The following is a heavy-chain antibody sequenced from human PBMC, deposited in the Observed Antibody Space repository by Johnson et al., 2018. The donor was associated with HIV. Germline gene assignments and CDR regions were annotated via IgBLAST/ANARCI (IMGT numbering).Heavy chain of an antibody. CDR2: LNWNGGST. Sequence: VQLVESGGGVVRPGGSLRLSCAASGFTFDDYGMSWVRQAPGKGLAWVSGLNWNGGSTGYADSVKGRFTISRDNAKNSLYLQMNTLRAEDTALYYCARVVTMIVVDGGIEAFDIWGQGTMVTVSS. CDR1: GFTFDDYG. J-gene: IGHJ3*02. D-gene: IGHD3-22*01. CDR3: ARVVTMIVVDGGIEAFDI. V-gene: IGHV3-20*04.